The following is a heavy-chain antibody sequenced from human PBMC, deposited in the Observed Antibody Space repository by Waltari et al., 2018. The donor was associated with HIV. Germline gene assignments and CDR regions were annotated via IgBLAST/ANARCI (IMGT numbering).Heavy chain of an antibody. D-gene: IGHD3-22*01. J-gene: IGHJ4*02. Sequence: QVHLVQSGPEVKKPGASVIISCKASGYTFTGYYIQWVRQAPRQGLEWMRVINPRNENTTYAQKFHGRVTLTRDTSTSTVYMGVNSLRPEDTAVYYCARGGPYYYDSSTYPDYWGQGTLVTVSS. CDR3: ARGGPYYYDSSTYPDY. V-gene: IGHV1-46*01. CDR2: INPRNENT. CDR1: GYTFTGYY.